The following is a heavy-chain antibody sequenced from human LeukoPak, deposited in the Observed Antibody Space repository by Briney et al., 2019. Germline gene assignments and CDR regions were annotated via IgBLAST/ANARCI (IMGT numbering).Heavy chain of an antibody. D-gene: IGHD1-26*01. V-gene: IGHV1-8*03. CDR2: MNPNSGNT. CDR3: ARGAWELLRRAHWFDP. CDR1: GYTFTSYD. J-gene: IGHJ5*02. Sequence: ASVKVSCKASGYTFTSYDINWVRQATGQGLEWMGWMNPNSGNTGYAQKFQGRVTITRNTSISTAYMELSSLRSEDTAVYYCARGAWELLRRAHWFDPWGQGTLVTVSS.